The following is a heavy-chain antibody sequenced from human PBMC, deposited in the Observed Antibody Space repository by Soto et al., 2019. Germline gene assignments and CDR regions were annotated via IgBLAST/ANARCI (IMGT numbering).Heavy chain of an antibody. J-gene: IGHJ5*02. CDR3: AKDLTSMVRVVLPSP. D-gene: IGHD3-10*01. CDR2: ISGSGVIK. V-gene: IGHV3-23*01. CDR1: GFTFSNYA. Sequence: GGSLRLSCAASGFTFSNYAMAWVRQAPGKVLEWVSSISGSGVIKYYADSVQGRFTISRDNSNNTLSVQMNSLRVEDTAIYYCAKDLTSMVRVVLPSPWGQGXLVTVYS.